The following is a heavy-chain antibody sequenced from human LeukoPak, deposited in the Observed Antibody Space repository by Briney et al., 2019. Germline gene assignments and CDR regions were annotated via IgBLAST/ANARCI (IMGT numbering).Heavy chain of an antibody. Sequence: PGGSLRLSCAASGFTFSSYWMHWVRQAPGKGLVWVSRINSDGSSTSYADSVKGRFTIPRDNAKNTLYLQMNSLRAEDTAVYYCAREAYDFWSGLYFDYWGQGTLVTVSS. CDR3: AREAYDFWSGLYFDY. J-gene: IGHJ4*02. D-gene: IGHD3-3*01. CDR2: INSDGSST. V-gene: IGHV3-74*01. CDR1: GFTFSSYW.